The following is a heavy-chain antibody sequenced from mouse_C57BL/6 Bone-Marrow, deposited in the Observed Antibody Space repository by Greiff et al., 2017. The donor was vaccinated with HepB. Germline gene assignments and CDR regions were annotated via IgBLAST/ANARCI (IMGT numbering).Heavy chain of an antibody. CDR3: VRQGGTGTRDYAMDY. J-gene: IGHJ4*01. CDR1: GFSFNTYA. CDR2: IRSKSNNYAT. Sequence: EVMLVESGGGLVQPKGSLKLSCAASGFSFNTYAMNWVRQAPGKGLEWVARIRSKSNNYATYYADSVKDRFTISRDDSESMLYLQMNNLKTEDTAMYYCVRQGGTGTRDYAMDYWGQGTSVTVSS. D-gene: IGHD4-1*01. V-gene: IGHV10-1*01.